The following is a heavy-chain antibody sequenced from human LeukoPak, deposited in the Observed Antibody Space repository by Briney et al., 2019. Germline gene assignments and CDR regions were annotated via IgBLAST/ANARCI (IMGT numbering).Heavy chain of an antibody. V-gene: IGHV4-59*12. D-gene: IGHD2-21*01. Sequence: SETLSLTCTVSGGSISSYYWSWIRQPPGKGLEWIGYIYYTGSTNYNPSLESRVTISVDTSKNQFSLKLSSVTAADTAVYYCARDVSDNFFDYWGQGTLVTVSS. CDR2: IYYTGST. J-gene: IGHJ4*02. CDR3: ARDVSDNFFDY. CDR1: GGSISSYY.